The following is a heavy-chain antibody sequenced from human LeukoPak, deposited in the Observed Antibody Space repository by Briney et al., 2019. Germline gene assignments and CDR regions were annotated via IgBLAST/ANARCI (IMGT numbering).Heavy chain of an antibody. Sequence: GGSLRLSCAASGFTFSSYSMNWVRQAPGKGLEWVSYISSSSTIYYADSVKGRFTISRDNAKNSLYLQMNSLRDEDTAVYYCARDGKDIVVVPADIGDYWGQGTLVTVSS. CDR2: ISSSSTI. V-gene: IGHV3-48*02. D-gene: IGHD2-2*01. CDR3: ARDGKDIVVVPADIGDY. J-gene: IGHJ4*02. CDR1: GFTFSSYS.